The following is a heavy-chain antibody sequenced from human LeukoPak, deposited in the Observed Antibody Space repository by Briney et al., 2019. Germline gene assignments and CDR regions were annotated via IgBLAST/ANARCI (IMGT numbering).Heavy chain of an antibody. CDR2: ISGSGGST. CDR1: GFTFSSYA. V-gene: IGHV3-23*01. Sequence: GGSLRLSCAASGFTFSSYAMSWVRQAPGKGLEWVSAISGSGGSTYYADSVKGRFTISRDNSKNTLYLQMNSLRAEDTAVYYCAPTPYYDSSGFPLGYWGQGTLVTVSS. CDR3: APTPYYDSSGFPLGY. D-gene: IGHD3-22*01. J-gene: IGHJ4*02.